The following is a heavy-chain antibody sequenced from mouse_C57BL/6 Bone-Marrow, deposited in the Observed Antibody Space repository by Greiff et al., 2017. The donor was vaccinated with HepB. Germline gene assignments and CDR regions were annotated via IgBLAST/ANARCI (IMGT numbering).Heavy chain of an antibody. V-gene: IGHV5-16*01. D-gene: IGHD2-4*01. CDR1: GFTFSDYY. CDR2: INYDGSST. J-gene: IGHJ1*03. CDR3: ARLYDYDEGYFDV. Sequence: DVQLQESEGGLVQPGSSMKLSCTASGFTFSDYYMAWVRQVPEKGLQWVANINYDGSSTYYLDSLKSRFIISRDNAKNILYLQMSSLKSEDTATYYCARLYDYDEGYFDVWGTGTTVTVSS.